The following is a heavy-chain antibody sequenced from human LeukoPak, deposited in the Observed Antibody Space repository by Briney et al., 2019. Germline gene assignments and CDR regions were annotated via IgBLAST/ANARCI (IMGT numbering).Heavy chain of an antibody. CDR2: IHHSGST. J-gene: IGHJ4*02. V-gene: IGHV4-4*02. CDR1: GGSISSRNW. D-gene: IGHD5-12*01. Sequence: PSETLSLTCAVSGGSISSRNWWSWVRPPPGKGLEWIGEIHHSGSTNYNPSLKSRVTISVDKSKTEFSLNLSSVTAADTAVYYCARGDVVATMRAPSFDYWGQGTLVTVSS. CDR3: ARGDVVATMRAPSFDY.